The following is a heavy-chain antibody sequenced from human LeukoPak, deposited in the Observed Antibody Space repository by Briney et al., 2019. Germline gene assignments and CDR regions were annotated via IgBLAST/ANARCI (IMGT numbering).Heavy chain of an antibody. CDR3: ARMKITM. CDR2: IKEDGSAK. J-gene: IGHJ4*02. V-gene: IGHV3-7*04. CDR1: GFTFSSYW. D-gene: IGHD3-3*01. Sequence: GGSLRLSCVASGFTFSSYWMSWVRQAPGKGLEWVANIKEDGSAKYYVDSVKGRFTISRDNAKNSLYLQMNSLRAEDTAVYYCARMKITMWGQGTLVTVSS.